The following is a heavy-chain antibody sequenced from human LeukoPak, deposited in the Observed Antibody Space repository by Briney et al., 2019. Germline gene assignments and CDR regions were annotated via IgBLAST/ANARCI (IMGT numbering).Heavy chain of an antibody. CDR2: IASDGSST. Sequence: GGSLRLSCAASGFTFSSHWMNWVRQAPGKGLVWVSRIASDGSSTTYADSVKGRFSISRDNAKNTLYLQMNSLRVEDTAVYYCARGRPHGNDYWGQGTLVTVSS. J-gene: IGHJ4*02. CDR1: GFTFSSHW. V-gene: IGHV3-74*01. CDR3: ARGRPHGNDY. D-gene: IGHD4-23*01.